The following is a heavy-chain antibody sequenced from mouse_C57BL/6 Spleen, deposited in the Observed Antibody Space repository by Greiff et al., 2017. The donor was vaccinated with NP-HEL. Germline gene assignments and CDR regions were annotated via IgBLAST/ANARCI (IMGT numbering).Heavy chain of an antibody. J-gene: IGHJ3*01. CDR3: TVYGNFSWFAY. CDR2: IDPENGDT. V-gene: IGHV14-4*01. CDR1: GFNIKDDY. D-gene: IGHD2-1*01. Sequence: VQLKESGAELVRPGASVKLSCTATGFNIKDDYMHWVKQRPEQGLEWIGWIDPENGDTEYASKFQGKATITADTSSNTAYLQLSSLTSEDTAVYYCTVYGNFSWFAYWGQGTLVTVSA.